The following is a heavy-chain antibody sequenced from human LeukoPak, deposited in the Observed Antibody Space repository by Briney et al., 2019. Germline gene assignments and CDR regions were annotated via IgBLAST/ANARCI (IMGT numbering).Heavy chain of an antibody. CDR2: VDPEDGET. V-gene: IGHV1-69-2*01. CDR3: ATTPRVVPAANCFDY. Sequence: GASVKVSCKASGYTFTDYYMHWVQQAPGKGLEWMGRVDPEDGETIYAEKFQGRVTITADTSTDTAYMELSSLRSEDTAVYYCATTPRVVPAANCFDYWGQGTLVTVSS. J-gene: IGHJ4*02. CDR1: GYTFTDYY. D-gene: IGHD2-2*01.